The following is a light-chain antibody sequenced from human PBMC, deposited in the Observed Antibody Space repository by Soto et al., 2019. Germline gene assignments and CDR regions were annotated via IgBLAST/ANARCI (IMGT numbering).Light chain of an antibody. J-gene: IGKJ1*01. Sequence: DIHMTHSPSTLSSSLVDRVTITCRASQSISSWVAWYQQKPGKGPKLLIYKASHLESGVPSRFSGSGSGTDFTLTISSLQSEDFAVYYCQQYDNWPWTFGQGTKVDIK. CDR3: QQYDNWPWT. V-gene: IGKV1-5*03. CDR1: QSISSW. CDR2: KAS.